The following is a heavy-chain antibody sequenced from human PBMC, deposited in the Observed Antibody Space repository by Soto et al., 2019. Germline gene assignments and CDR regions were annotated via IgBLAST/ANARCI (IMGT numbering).Heavy chain of an antibody. J-gene: IGHJ6*02. CDR2: IIPIFGTA. V-gene: IGHV1-69*13. CDR3: ARDPPPKDNFEYSSSRGYYYYGMDV. D-gene: IGHD6-6*01. Sequence: ASVKVSCKASGGTFSSYAISWVRQAPGQGLEWMGGIIPIFGTANYAQKFQGRVTITADESTSTAYMELSSLRSEDTAVYYCARDPPPKDNFEYSSSRGYYYYGMDVWGQGTTVTVSS. CDR1: GGTFSSYA.